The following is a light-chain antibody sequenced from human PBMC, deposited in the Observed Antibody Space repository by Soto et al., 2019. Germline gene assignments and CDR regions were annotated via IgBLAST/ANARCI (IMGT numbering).Light chain of an antibody. Sequence: DIQMTQSPSTLSASVGDRVTNTCRASESIDDWLAWYQQKRGKAPKLLIYTATTLQSGVPSRFSGSGSGTEVTRTSSRLQPDDSATYYCQHYHRHITFGPGTRLEIK. V-gene: IGKV1-5*03. CDR3: QHYHRHIT. CDR1: ESIDDW. J-gene: IGKJ5*01. CDR2: TAT.